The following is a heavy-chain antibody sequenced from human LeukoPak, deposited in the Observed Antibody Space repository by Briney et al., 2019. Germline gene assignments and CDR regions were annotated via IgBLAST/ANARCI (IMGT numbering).Heavy chain of an antibody. CDR1: GYTFIGYY. CDR2: INPSGGST. J-gene: IGHJ4*02. D-gene: IGHD3-10*01. V-gene: IGHV1-46*01. Sequence: ASVKVSCKASGYTFIGYYMHWVRQAPGQGLEWMGIINPSGGSTSYAQKFQGRVTMTRNTSISTAYMELRSLRSDDTAVYYCARASMVRGELPTFDYWGQGTLVTVSS. CDR3: ARASMVRGELPTFDY.